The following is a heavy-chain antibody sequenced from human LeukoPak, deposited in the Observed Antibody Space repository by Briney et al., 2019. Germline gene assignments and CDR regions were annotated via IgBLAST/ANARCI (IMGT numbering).Heavy chain of an antibody. CDR3: ARDAPPSSFDI. Sequence: SETLSLTCTVSGGSISSYYWSWIRQPPGKGLEWIGYIYYSGSTNYNPSLKSRVIISVVTSKNQFSLKLTSVTAADTAVYYCARDAPPSSFDIWGQGTMVTVSS. CDR2: IYYSGST. J-gene: IGHJ3*02. CDR1: GGSISSYY. V-gene: IGHV4-59*01.